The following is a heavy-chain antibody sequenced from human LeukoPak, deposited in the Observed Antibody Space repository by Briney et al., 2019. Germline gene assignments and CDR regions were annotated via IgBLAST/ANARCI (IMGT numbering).Heavy chain of an antibody. CDR2: INHSGST. CDR3: ARRSMLIRARYFDY. D-gene: IGHD3-16*01. J-gene: IGHJ4*02. Sequence: KSSETLSLTCAVYGGSFSGYYWSWIRQPPGKGLEWIGEINHSGSTNYNPSLKSRVTISVDTSKNQFSLKLSSVTAADTAVYYCARRSMLIRARYFDYWGQGTLVTVSS. CDR1: GGSFSGYY. V-gene: IGHV4-34*01.